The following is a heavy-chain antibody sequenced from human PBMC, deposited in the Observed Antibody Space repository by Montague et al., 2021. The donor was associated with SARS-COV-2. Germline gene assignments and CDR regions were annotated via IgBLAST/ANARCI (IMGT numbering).Heavy chain of an antibody. CDR2: INHCGRT. CDR1: GGSFSDYH. CDR3: ARGAPGY. J-gene: IGHJ4*02. Sequence: SETLSLTCAVYGGSFSDYHWTWIRKSPGEGLEWIGQINHCGRTKYNPSLKSRVTISIDTSKKQFSLKLTSVTAADTAVYYCARGAPGYWGQGTLVTVSS. D-gene: IGHD1-1*01. V-gene: IGHV4-34*01.